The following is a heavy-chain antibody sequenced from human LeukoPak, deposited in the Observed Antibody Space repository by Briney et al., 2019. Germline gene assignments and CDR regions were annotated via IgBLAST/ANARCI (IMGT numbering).Heavy chain of an antibody. J-gene: IGHJ4*02. V-gene: IGHV4-59*01. Sequence: PSETLPLTCTVSGGSISSYYWSWLRQPPGQGLEWIGYIYYSGSTNYNPSLTSRVTISVDTSKNQFSLKLSSVTAADTAVYFCARLRDSSGYSCFDYWGQGSLVTVSS. CDR2: IYYSGST. CDR3: ARLRDSSGYSCFDY. D-gene: IGHD3-22*01. CDR1: GGSISSYY.